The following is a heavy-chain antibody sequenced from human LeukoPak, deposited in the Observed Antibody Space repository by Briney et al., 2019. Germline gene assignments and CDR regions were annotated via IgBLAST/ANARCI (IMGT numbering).Heavy chain of an antibody. D-gene: IGHD3-16*01. Sequence: SETLSLTCTVSGGPISSYYWSWIRQPPGKGLEWIGYIYYSGSTNYNPSLKSRVTISVDTSKNQFSLKLSSVTAADTAVYYCARVVPAGGELDYWGQGTLVTVSS. CDR1: GGPISSYY. CDR2: IYYSGST. CDR3: ARVVPAGGELDY. J-gene: IGHJ4*02. V-gene: IGHV4-59*01.